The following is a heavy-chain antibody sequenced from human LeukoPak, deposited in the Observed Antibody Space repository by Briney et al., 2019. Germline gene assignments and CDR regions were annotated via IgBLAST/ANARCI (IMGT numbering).Heavy chain of an antibody. J-gene: IGHJ4*02. CDR3: AREYYDSSGYPVFDY. V-gene: IGHV1-18*01. Sequence: ASVKGSCKASGYIFTTYAMHWVRQAPGQGLEWMGWISAYNGNTNYAQKLQGRVTVTTDTSTSTAYMELRSLRSDDTAVYYCAREYYDSSGYPVFDYWGQGTLVTVSS. CDR2: ISAYNGNT. D-gene: IGHD3-22*01. CDR1: GYIFTTYA.